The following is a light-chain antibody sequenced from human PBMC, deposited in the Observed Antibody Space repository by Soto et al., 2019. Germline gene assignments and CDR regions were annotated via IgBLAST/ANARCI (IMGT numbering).Light chain of an antibody. CDR3: QKYGNPPPIA. CDR1: QSVSSSY. Sequence: EIVLTQSPGTLSLSPGERATLSCRASQSVSSSYLAWYQQKPGQAPRVLIHGASSRATGITDRFSGSGSGTDITLTISRLEPEDFEVYLCQKYGNPPPIAFGQGTKVEIK. V-gene: IGKV3-20*01. CDR2: GAS. J-gene: IGKJ2*01.